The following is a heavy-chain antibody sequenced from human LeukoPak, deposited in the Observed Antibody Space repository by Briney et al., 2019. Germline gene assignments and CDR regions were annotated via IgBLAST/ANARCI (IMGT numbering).Heavy chain of an antibody. D-gene: IGHD1-26*01. CDR3: ARDHSSASYTYYYYYMDV. J-gene: IGHJ6*03. CDR1: GFTVSSNY. CDR2: INHSGSS. V-gene: IGHV4-34*01. Sequence: PGGSLRLSCAASGFTVSSNYMSWVRQAPGKGLEWIGEINHSGSSNYNPSLKSRVTISADTSRNEVSLRLTSVTAADTAVYYCARDHSSASYTYYYYYMDVWGEGTTVTVSS.